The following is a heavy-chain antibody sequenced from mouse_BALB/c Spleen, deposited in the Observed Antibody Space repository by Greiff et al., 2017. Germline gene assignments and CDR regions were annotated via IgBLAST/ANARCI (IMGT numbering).Heavy chain of an antibody. D-gene: IGHD2-10*01. V-gene: IGHV5-4*02. CDR3: ARDAYYGNAAWFAY. CDR2: ISDGGSYT. CDR1: GFTFSDYY. Sequence: EVMLEESGGGLVKPGGSLKLSCAASGFTFSDYYMYWVRQTPEKRLEWVATISDGGSYTYYPDSVKGRFTISRDNAKNNLYLQMSSLKSEDTAMYYCARDAYYGNAAWFAYWGQGTLVTVSA. J-gene: IGHJ3*01.